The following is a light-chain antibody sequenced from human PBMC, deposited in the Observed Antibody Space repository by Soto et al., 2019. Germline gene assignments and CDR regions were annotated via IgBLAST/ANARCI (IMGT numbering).Light chain of an antibody. CDR2: DAS. J-gene: IGKJ1*01. CDR1: QSVSGSY. Sequence: EIVLTQAPVTLSLSPGERATLSCRASQSVSGSYLAWYQQKPGQAPRLLIYDASRRATGIPDRFSGSASGTDFTLTISRLEPEDFAVYYCQQYDTSPQTFGQGTKVDIK. CDR3: QQYDTSPQT. V-gene: IGKV3-20*01.